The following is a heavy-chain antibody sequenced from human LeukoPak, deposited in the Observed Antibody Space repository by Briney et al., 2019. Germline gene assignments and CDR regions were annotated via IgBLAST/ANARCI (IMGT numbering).Heavy chain of an antibody. CDR1: GFTFSSYE. CDR3: ARWWAILDFDY. J-gene: IGHJ4*02. V-gene: IGHV3-48*03. CDR2: ISSSGSTI. Sequence: GGSLRLSCAASGFTFSSYEMNWVRQAPGKGLEWVSYISSSGSTIYYADSVKGRFTISRDNAKNSLYLQMNSLRAEDTAVYYCARWWAILDFDYWGQGTLVTVSS. D-gene: IGHD2-15*01.